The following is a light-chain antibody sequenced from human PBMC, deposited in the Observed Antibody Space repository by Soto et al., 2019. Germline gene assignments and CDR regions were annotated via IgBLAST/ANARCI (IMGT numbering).Light chain of an antibody. Sequence: DIQMTQFGSTLSASAADRVXIXXLASQSVSSWLAWYQQKPGKAPKVLIYDASSLESGVPSRFSGNGSGTEFTLTISSLQPDDFATYYCQQYNSFSATFGQGTKVDIK. V-gene: IGKV1-5*01. CDR1: QSVSSW. CDR2: DAS. J-gene: IGKJ1*01. CDR3: QQYNSFSAT.